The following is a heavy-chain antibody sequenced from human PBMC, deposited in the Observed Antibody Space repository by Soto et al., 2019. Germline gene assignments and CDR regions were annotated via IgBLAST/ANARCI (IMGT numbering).Heavy chain of an antibody. CDR1: GFTFSNYG. Sequence: GGSLRLSCAASGFTFSNYGMTWVRQTPGKGLEWVAIIRYDGSNKYYADSVKGRFTISRDNSKNTLYLQMNSLRAEDTAVYYCARNWNYGYYYYGMDVWGQGTTVTVSS. CDR3: ARNWNYGYYYYGMDV. V-gene: IGHV3-33*08. CDR2: IRYDGSNK. D-gene: IGHD1-7*01. J-gene: IGHJ6*02.